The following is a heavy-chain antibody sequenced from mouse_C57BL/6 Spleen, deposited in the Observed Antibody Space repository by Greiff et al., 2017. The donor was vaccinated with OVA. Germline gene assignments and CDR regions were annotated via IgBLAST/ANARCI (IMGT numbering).Heavy chain of an antibody. CDR2: IDPETGGT. D-gene: IGHD1-2*01. CDR1: GYTFTDYE. Sequence: QVQLQQSGAELVRPGASVTLSCKASGYTFTDYEMHWVKQTPVHGLEWIGAIDPETGGTAYNQKFKGKAILTADKSSSTAYMELRSLTSEDSAVYYCTRESGTTAYFDYWGQGTTLTVSS. J-gene: IGHJ2*01. CDR3: TRESGTTAYFDY. V-gene: IGHV1-15*01.